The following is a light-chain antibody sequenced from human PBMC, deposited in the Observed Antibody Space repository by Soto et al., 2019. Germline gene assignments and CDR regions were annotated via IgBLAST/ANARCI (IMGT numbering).Light chain of an antibody. Sequence: DIQLTQSPSFLSASVGDRVTITCRASQGISSYLAWYQQKAGKAPKLLIYAASTLQSGVPSRFSGSGSGTEFTLTISSLQPEDLATYYCQQLNSYPFLTFGGGTKVEIK. CDR2: AAS. CDR1: QGISSY. J-gene: IGKJ4*01. CDR3: QQLNSYPFLT. V-gene: IGKV1-9*01.